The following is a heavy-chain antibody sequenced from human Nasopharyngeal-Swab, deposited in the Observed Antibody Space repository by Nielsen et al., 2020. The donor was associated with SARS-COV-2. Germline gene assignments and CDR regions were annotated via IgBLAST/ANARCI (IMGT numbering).Heavy chain of an antibody. V-gene: IGHV4-31*03. J-gene: IGHJ4*02. Sequence: SETLSLTCTVSGGSISSGGYYWSWIRQHPGKGLEWIGYIYYSGSTYYNPSLKSRVTISVDTSKNQFPLKLSSVTAADTAVYYCARAPRITIFGVVAHFDYWGQGTLVTVSS. D-gene: IGHD3-3*01. CDR3: ARAPRITIFGVVAHFDY. CDR2: IYYSGST. CDR1: GGSISSGGYY.